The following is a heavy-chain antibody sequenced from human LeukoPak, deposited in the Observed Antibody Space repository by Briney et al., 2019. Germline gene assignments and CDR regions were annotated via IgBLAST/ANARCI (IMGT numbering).Heavy chain of an antibody. CDR3: ARVEIRADFDF. CDR2: IYSGGST. J-gene: IGHJ4*02. CDR1: GFTVSSNY. V-gene: IGHV3-53*01. Sequence: GGSLRLSCAASGFTVSSNYMSWVRQAPGKGLEWVSVIYSGGSTYYADSVKGRFTVSRDNTKNTVSLQMNSLRIEDTAVYYCARVEIRADFDFWGQGVLVTVSS.